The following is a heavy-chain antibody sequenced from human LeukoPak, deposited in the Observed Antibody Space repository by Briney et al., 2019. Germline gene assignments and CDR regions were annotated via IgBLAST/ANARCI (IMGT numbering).Heavy chain of an antibody. CDR3: AKAGYSSGWTRYYGMDV. Sequence: GRSLRLSCAASGFTFSVYGRYWVRQPPGKGLEWVALISYDGTDKYHVDSVKGRFTISRDNSNNTLYLQMNSLRPDDTAVYYCAKAGYSSGWTRYYGMDVWGQGTTVAVSS. V-gene: IGHV3-30*18. J-gene: IGHJ6*02. CDR2: ISYDGTDK. CDR1: GFTFSVYG. D-gene: IGHD6-19*01.